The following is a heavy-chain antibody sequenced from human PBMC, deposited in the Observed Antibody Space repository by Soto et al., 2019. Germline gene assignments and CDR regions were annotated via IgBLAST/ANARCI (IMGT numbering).Heavy chain of an antibody. CDR1: GGSISSGGYY. D-gene: IGHD3-22*01. V-gene: IGHV4-31*03. CDR2: IFYSGST. CDR3: ARKYYYDSSGYYPPDAFNI. Sequence: NPSETLSLTCTVSGGSISSGGYYWSWIRQHPGKGLEWIGFIFYSGSTSYNPSLKSRVTISVDTSKNQFSLRLSSVTAADTAVYYCARKYYYDSSGYYPPDAFNIWGQGTMVTVS. J-gene: IGHJ3*02.